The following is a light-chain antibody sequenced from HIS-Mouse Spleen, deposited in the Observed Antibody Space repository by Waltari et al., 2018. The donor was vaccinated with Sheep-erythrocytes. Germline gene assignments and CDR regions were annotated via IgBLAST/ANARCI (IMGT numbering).Light chain of an antibody. CDR3: CSYAGSYSVV. Sequence: QSALTQPRSVSGSPGQSVTISCTGTSSDVGGYNYVSWYQQHPGKATKLMIYDVSKRPSGGPDRFSGSKSGNTASLTISGLQAEDEADYYCCSYAGSYSVVFGGGTKLTVL. J-gene: IGLJ2*01. V-gene: IGLV2-11*01. CDR2: DVS. CDR1: SSDVGGYNY.